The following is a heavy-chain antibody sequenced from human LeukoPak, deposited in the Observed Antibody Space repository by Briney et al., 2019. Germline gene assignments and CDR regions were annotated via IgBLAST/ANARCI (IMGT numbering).Heavy chain of an antibody. D-gene: IGHD7-27*01. J-gene: IGHJ3*02. CDR3: ARAYWGLGAFDI. Sequence: SETLSLTCTVSGYSISSGYYWDWIRPPPGKGLEWIGYIYHSGSTYYNPSLKSRVTISVDTSKNQFSLMLSSVIAADTAVYYCARAYWGLGAFDIWGQGTMVTVSS. V-gene: IGHV4-38-2*02. CDR2: IYHSGST. CDR1: GYSISSGYY.